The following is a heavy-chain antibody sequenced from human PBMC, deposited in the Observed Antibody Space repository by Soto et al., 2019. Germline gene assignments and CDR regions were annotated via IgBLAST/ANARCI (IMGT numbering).Heavy chain of an antibody. CDR1: GFSLSNARMG. D-gene: IGHD3-3*01. V-gene: IGHV2-26*01. Sequence: QVTLKESGPVLVKPTETLTLNCTVSGFSLSNARMGVSWIRQPPGKALEWLAHIFSNDEKSYSTSLKSRLTISKDTSKSQVVLTMTNMDPVDTATYYCARIRLGVEWARYFDYWGQGTLVTVSS. CDR3: ARIRLGVEWARYFDY. CDR2: IFSNDEK. J-gene: IGHJ4*02.